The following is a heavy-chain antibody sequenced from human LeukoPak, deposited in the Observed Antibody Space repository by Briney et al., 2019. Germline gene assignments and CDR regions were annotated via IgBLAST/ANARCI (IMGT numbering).Heavy chain of an antibody. V-gene: IGHV1-2*02. CDR2: MNPNSGDT. J-gene: IGHJ4*02. D-gene: IGHD5-24*01. CDR3: ARSRRDGYNSDFDN. CDR1: GYTFSGFY. Sequence: ASVKLSCKTSGYTFSGFYIHWVRQAPGQGREWMGWMNPNSGDTNYAEKFQGRVTMTRDTSFNTAYMELSRLTSDDTAVYYCARSRRDGYNSDFDNWGQGTLVTVSS.